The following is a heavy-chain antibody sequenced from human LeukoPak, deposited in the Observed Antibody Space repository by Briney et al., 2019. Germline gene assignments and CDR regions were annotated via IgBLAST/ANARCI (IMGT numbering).Heavy chain of an antibody. Sequence: ASVKVSRKASGYTFTSYAMHWVRQAPGQRLEWMGWINAGNGNTKYSQEFQGRVTITRDTSASTAYMELSSLRSEDMAVYYCAREAIAAAGNYYYYYMDVWGKGTTVTVSS. V-gene: IGHV1-3*03. CDR1: GYTFTSYA. CDR3: AREAIAAAGNYYYYYMDV. D-gene: IGHD6-13*01. CDR2: INAGNGNT. J-gene: IGHJ6*03.